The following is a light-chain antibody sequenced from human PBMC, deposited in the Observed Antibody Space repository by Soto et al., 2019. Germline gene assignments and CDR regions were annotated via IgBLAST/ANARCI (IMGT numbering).Light chain of an antibody. CDR1: QFIHSRF. CDR2: GAS. Sequence: EIVLTQSPGTLSLSPGESVTLLCRASQFIHSRFLAWYQQKPGQAPRLLIYGASSRATGIPDRFSGSGSGTDLTLTIPPLEPDDGAVYVGQQYDSSPITFGQGTRLEIK. V-gene: IGKV3-20*01. J-gene: IGKJ5*01. CDR3: QQYDSSPIT.